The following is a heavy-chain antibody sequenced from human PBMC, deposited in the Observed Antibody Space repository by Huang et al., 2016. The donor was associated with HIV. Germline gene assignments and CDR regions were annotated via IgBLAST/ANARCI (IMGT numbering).Heavy chain of an antibody. CDR2: FDPEEVET. CDR3: ATSTPDVGAGVLRSAFDI. CDR1: GYTVSELS. Sequence: QVQLVESGAELKKPGASVRVSCKVSGYTVSELSLHWVRQAPEKGLEWRGVFDPEEVETIYAQGLQGRVTMTEETSTDTAYMELSSLRPEDTAVYYCATSTPDVGAGVLRSAFDIWGQGTMVTVSS. V-gene: IGHV1-24*01. J-gene: IGHJ3*02. D-gene: IGHD2-15*01.